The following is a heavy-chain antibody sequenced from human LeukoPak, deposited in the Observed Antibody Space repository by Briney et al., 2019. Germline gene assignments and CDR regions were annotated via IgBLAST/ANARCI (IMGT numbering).Heavy chain of an antibody. D-gene: IGHD5-12*01. CDR3: AKSGRGLLRDFDS. CDR2: ISGSGGTT. CDR1: GFTFRSYA. Sequence: RTGGSLRLSCAASGFTFRSYAIYWVRQAPGKGLEWVSTISGSGGTTYHADSVKGRFTISRDNSKNTLYLQMNSLRAEDTALYYCAKSGRGLLRDFDSWGQGTLVTVSS. J-gene: IGHJ4*02. V-gene: IGHV3-23*01.